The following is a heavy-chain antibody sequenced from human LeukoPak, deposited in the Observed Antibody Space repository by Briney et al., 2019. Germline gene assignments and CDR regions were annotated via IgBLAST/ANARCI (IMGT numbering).Heavy chain of an antibody. Sequence: GGSLRLSCAASGFTFSSYWMSWVRQAPGKGLEWVANIKQDGSEKYYVDSVKGRFTISRDNAKNSLYLQMNSLRAEDTAVYYCARATVQLVLPIWFDPWGQGTLVTVS. J-gene: IGHJ5*02. D-gene: IGHD6-6*01. CDR3: ARATVQLVLPIWFDP. CDR1: GFTFSSYW. CDR2: IKQDGSEK. V-gene: IGHV3-7*01.